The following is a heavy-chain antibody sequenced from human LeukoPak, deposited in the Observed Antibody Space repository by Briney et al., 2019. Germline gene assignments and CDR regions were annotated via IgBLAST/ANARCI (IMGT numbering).Heavy chain of an antibody. D-gene: IGHD3-10*01. CDR2: IYYSGST. V-gene: IGHV4-34*01. CDR3: ARHHYGSGSYSKFDP. CDR1: GGSFSGYY. Sequence: SETLSLTCAVYGGSFSGYYWSWIRQPTGKGLEWIGSIYYSGSTYYSPSLKSRVTISVDTSKNQFSLKLSSVTAADTAVFYCARHHYGSGSYSKFDPWGQGALVTVSS. J-gene: IGHJ5*02.